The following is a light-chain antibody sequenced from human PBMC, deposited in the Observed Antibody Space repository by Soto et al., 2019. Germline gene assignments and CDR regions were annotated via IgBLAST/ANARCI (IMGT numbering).Light chain of an antibody. V-gene: IGLV2-14*03. J-gene: IGLJ2*01. CDR3: SSYTTSRTVV. CDR1: SSDIGAYHY. CDR2: DVS. Sequence: QSVLTQPASVSGFPGQSITISCTGTSSDIGAYHYVSWYQQHPGKAPNLMIYDVSNRPSGISDRFSGSKSGNTASLTISGLQVEDEGDYYCSSYTTSRTVVLGGGTKLTVL.